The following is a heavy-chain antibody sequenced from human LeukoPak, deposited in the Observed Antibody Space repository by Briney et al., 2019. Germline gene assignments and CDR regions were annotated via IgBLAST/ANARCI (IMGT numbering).Heavy chain of an antibody. CDR3: VRGIRAPDF. Sequence: GGSLRLSCVASGFSFNIYDMSWFRQAPGKGLEWVSGIRGGGHETYYADSVKGRFSTSRDNSKNTLFLQTNGLRAEDSAIYYCVRGIRAPDFWGQGTLVTVSS. CDR1: GFSFNIYD. J-gene: IGHJ4*02. V-gene: IGHV3-23*01. CDR2: IRGGGHET.